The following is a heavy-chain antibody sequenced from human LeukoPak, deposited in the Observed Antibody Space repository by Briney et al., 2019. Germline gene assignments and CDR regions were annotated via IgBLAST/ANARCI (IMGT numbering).Heavy chain of an antibody. CDR3: ARDTFQPGRIDC. Sequence: QPGGSLRLSCAASGFTFSSYAMHWVRQAPGKGLEWVSYINDVSGDIHYADSVRGRFTISRDNAKNTLYLQMNSLRAEDTAVYYCARDTFQPGRIDCWGQGTLVIVSS. D-gene: IGHD1-14*01. CDR1: GFTFSSYA. CDR2: INDVSGDI. V-gene: IGHV3-48*03. J-gene: IGHJ4*02.